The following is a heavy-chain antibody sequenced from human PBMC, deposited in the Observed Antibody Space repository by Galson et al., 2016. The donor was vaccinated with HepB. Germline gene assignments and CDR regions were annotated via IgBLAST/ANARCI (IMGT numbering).Heavy chain of an antibody. J-gene: IGHJ6*02. CDR1: GFSLRTSGVG. CDR2: IYWDDDK. Sequence: PALVKPTQTLTLTCTFSGFSLRTSGVGVGWIRQSPGKALEWLALIYWDDDKRYSPSLKSRLTITKDTSKNQVVLIMTNMDPVDTATYYCAHSRVGATGDYYYGMDVWGPGTTVTVSS. D-gene: IGHD1-26*01. V-gene: IGHV2-5*02. CDR3: AHSRVGATGDYYYGMDV.